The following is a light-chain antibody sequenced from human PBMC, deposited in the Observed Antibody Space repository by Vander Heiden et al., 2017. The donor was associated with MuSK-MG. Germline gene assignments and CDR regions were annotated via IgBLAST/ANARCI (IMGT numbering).Light chain of an antibody. J-gene: IGKJ3*01. CDR1: QSTSNY. V-gene: IGKV1-39*01. Sequence: DIQMTQSPSSLSASVGDRVTITCRASQSTSNYLNWYQQKPGKAPKLLSYAASTVHSGAPVRVSGSGSGTDCTLTISSLQPEDFATYYCQHSDDTPFAFGHGTTVDVK. CDR2: AAS. CDR3: QHSDDTPFA.